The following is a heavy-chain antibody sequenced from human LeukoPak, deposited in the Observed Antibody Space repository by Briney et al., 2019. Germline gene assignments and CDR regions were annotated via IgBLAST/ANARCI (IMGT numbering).Heavy chain of an antibody. D-gene: IGHD2-2*01. J-gene: IGHJ4*02. CDR1: GGTFSSYA. CDR2: IIPIFGTA. Sequence: SVKVSCKASGGTFSSYAISWVRQAPGQGLEGMGGIIPIFGTANYAQKLQGRVTMTTDTSTSTAYMELRSLRSDDTAVYYCARGGVPSYQLLCDYWGQGTLVTVSS. V-gene: IGHV1-69*05. CDR3: ARGGVPSYQLLCDY.